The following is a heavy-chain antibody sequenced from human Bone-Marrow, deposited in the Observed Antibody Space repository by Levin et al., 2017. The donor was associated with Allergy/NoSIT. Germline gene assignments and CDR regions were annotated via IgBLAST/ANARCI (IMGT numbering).Heavy chain of an antibody. D-gene: IGHD2-2*03. CDR1: GFTFSSYW. J-gene: IGHJ6*02. V-gene: IGHV3-74*01. CDR2: MNSDGSST. Sequence: GGSLRLSCAASGFTFSSYWMHWVRQAPGKGLVWVSRMNSDGSSTSYADSVKGRFTISRDNAKNTLYLQINSLRAEDTAVYYCARDGYCSSTSCEYYYGMDVWGQGTTVTVSS. CDR3: ARDGYCSSTSCEYYYGMDV.